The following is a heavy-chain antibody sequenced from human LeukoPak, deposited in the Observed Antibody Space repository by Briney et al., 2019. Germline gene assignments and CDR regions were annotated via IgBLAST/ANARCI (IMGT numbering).Heavy chain of an antibody. CDR3: ARTGSSSSWTGNFDY. J-gene: IGHJ4*02. Sequence: SETLSLTCTVSGGSISSGGYYWSWIRQPPGKGLEWIGYIYHSGSTYYNPSLKSRVTISVDRSKNQFSLKLSSVTAADTAVYYCARTGSSSSWTGNFDYWGQGTLVTVSS. CDR1: GGSISSGGYY. V-gene: IGHV4-30-2*01. CDR2: IYHSGST. D-gene: IGHD6-13*01.